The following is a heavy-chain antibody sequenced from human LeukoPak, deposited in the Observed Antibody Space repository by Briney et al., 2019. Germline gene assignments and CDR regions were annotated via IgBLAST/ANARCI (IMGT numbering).Heavy chain of an antibody. CDR1: GYTFTSYD. D-gene: IGHD3-22*01. V-gene: IGHV1-8*01. Sequence: ASVKVSCKASGYTFTSYDFNWVRQATGQGLEWMGWMNPNSGNTGYAQKFQGRVTMTRNTSISTAYMELSSLRSEDTAVYHCARGMGSGSYSAAYYFDYWGQGTLVTVSS. CDR3: ARGMGSGSYSAAYYFDY. J-gene: IGHJ4*02. CDR2: MNPNSGNT.